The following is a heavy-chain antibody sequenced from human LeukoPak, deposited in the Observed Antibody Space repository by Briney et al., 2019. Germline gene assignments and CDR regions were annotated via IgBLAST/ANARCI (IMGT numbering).Heavy chain of an antibody. Sequence: SETLSLTCTVSGGSISSYYWSWIRQPPGKGLEWIGYIYYSGSTNYNPSLKSRVTISVDTSKKQFSLKLSSVTAADTAVYYCARVPSIAVAGLWFDPWGQGTLVTVSS. CDR1: GGSISSYY. CDR2: IYYSGST. CDR3: ARVPSIAVAGLWFDP. D-gene: IGHD6-19*01. J-gene: IGHJ5*02. V-gene: IGHV4-59*01.